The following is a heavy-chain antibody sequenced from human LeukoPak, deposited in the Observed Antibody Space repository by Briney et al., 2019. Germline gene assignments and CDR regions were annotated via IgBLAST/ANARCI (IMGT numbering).Heavy chain of an antibody. Sequence: GGSLRLSCAASGFTFSSYWMSWVRQAPGKGLEWVANIKQDGSEKYYVDSVKGRFTISRANAKNSLYLQMNSLRAEDTAVYYCARGGPYCSGGSCAVRYWGQGTLVTVSS. D-gene: IGHD2-15*01. J-gene: IGHJ4*02. CDR1: GFTFSSYW. V-gene: IGHV3-7*03. CDR2: IKQDGSEK. CDR3: ARGGPYCSGGSCAVRY.